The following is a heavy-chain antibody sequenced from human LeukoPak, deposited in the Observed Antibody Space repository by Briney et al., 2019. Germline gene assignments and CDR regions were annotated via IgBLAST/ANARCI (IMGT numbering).Heavy chain of an antibody. CDR2: VNSDGSST. CDR3: ARAGRQCSSTSCYVYYYGMDV. V-gene: IGHV3-74*01. D-gene: IGHD2-2*01. CDR1: GFTFSSYW. J-gene: IGHJ6*02. Sequence: PGGSLRLSCVASGFTFSSYWMHWVRQAPGKGLVWVSRVNSDGSSTNYAASVKGRFTISRDNAKNTLYLQMNSLRAEDTADYYCARAGRQCSSTSCYVYYYGMDVWGQGTTVTVSS.